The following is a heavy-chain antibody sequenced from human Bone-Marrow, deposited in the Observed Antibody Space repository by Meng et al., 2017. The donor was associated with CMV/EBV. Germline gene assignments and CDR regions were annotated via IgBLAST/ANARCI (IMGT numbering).Heavy chain of an antibody. CDR3: ARLRYFEWSTHYYYGMDV. Sequence: ASVKVSCKASGYTFTSYGISWVRQAPGQGLEWMGWISAYNGNTNYAQKLQGRVTMTTDTSTSTAYMELRSLRSDDKAAYYCARLRYFEWSTHYYYGMDVWGQGTTVTVSS. CDR1: GYTFTSYG. V-gene: IGHV1-18*01. D-gene: IGHD3-9*01. CDR2: ISAYNGNT. J-gene: IGHJ6*02.